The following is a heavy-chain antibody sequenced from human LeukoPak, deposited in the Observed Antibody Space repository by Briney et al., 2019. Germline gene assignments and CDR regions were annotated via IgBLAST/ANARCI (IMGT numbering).Heavy chain of an antibody. CDR3: ARDQFLYCSSTSCYFDY. CDR1: GGTFSSYA. Sequence: SVKVSCKASGGTFSSYAISWVRQAPGQGLEWMGGIIPIFGTANYAQKFQGRVTITADESTSTAYIELSSLRSEDTAVYYCARDQFLYCSSTSCYFDYWGQGTLVTVSS. CDR2: IIPIFGTA. V-gene: IGHV1-69*13. J-gene: IGHJ4*02. D-gene: IGHD2-2*01.